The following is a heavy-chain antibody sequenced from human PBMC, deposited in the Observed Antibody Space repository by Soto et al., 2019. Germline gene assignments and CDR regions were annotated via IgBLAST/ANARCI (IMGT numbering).Heavy chain of an antibody. V-gene: IGHV1-69*15. D-gene: IGHD2-21*01. CDR1: AGTFRSYA. CDR3: ARTVVVSCIQYYYHGMDA. CDR2: IIPMFGTP. Sequence: QVQLVQSGAEVTEPGSSVKVSCKASAGTFRSYAISWVRQAPGQGLEWMGRIIPMFGTPNYAQKFQGRVTITADESTRTAYMQLSSLRSEDTAVYYCARTVVVSCIQYYYHGMDAWGQGTTVTVSS. J-gene: IGHJ6*02.